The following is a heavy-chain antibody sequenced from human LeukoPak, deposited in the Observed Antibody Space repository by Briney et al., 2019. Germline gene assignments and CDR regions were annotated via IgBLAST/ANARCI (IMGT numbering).Heavy chain of an antibody. CDR3: AKRSVSWLRLGPYYMDV. CDR1: GFTFSSYA. D-gene: IGHD5-12*01. J-gene: IGHJ6*03. Sequence: GGSLRLSCAASGFTFSSYAMSWVRQAPGKGLGWVSAISGGGGSTYYADSVKGRFTISRDNSKNTLYLQMNSRRAEDTAVYYCAKRSVSWLRLGPYYMDVWGKGTTVTVSS. CDR2: ISGGGGST. V-gene: IGHV3-23*01.